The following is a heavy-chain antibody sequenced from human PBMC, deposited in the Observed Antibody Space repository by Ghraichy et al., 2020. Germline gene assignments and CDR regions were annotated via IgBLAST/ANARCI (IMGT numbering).Heavy chain of an antibody. CDR3: ARSGYCNEARGFQYWFDL. J-gene: IGHJ5*02. CDR1: GGSIRSGSYY. Sequence: SEPLSLTCTVVGGSIRSGSYYWGWIRQPPGKAPEWIASIYPGGSTHYNPPLKSRVTMSADTAKNQFSLSLTSVTAADTAIYYCARSGYCNEARGFQYWFDLWGQGTLVTVSS. D-gene: IGHD2-2*03. CDR2: IYPGGST. V-gene: IGHV4-39*01.